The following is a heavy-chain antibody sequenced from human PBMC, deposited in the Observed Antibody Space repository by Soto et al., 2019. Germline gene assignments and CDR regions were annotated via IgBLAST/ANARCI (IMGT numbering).Heavy chain of an antibody. V-gene: IGHV4-30-4*01. CDR2: IYYSGNT. J-gene: IGHJ4*02. CDR3: AREGGESSDGLYYFDS. CDR1: GGSTSIDNY. D-gene: IGHD3-16*01. Sequence: SETLSLTCTVSGGSTSIDNYWSWIRQPPGKGLEWIGHIYYSGNTDYNPSLKSRLAISIDTSKNQFSLKLSSVTAADTAVYFCAREGGESSDGLYYFDSWGQGALGTVSS.